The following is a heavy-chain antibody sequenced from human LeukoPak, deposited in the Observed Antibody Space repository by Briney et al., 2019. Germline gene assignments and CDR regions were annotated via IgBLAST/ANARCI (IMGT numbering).Heavy chain of an antibody. CDR3: ARHRDSSGYYHNYWYFDL. V-gene: IGHV5-51*01. D-gene: IGHD3-22*01. CDR1: GYSFSSYW. CDR2: IYPGDSDI. J-gene: IGHJ2*01. Sequence: GESLKISCKGSGYSFSSYWIGWVRQMPGKGLEWMGIIYPGDSDIRYSPSFQGQVTISADKSISTAYLQWSSLKASGTAMYYCARHRDSSGYYHNYWYFDLWGRGTLVTVSS.